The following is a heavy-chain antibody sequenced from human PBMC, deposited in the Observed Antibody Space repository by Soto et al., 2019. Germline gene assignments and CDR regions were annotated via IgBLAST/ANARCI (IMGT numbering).Heavy chain of an antibody. CDR1: GYTFTGYY. J-gene: IGHJ5*02. CDR3: ARGVDLYCSGGSCYSWFDP. D-gene: IGHD2-15*01. Sequence: QVQLVQSGAEVKKPGASVKVSCKASGYTFTGYYMHWVRQAPGQGLEWMGWINPNSGGTNYAQKFQGWVTMTRETSISTAYMELSRLRSDDTAVYYCARGVDLYCSGGSCYSWFDPWGQGTLVTVSS. CDR2: INPNSGGT. V-gene: IGHV1-2*04.